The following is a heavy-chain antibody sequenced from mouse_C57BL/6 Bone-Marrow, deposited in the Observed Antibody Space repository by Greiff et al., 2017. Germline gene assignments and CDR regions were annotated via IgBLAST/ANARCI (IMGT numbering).Heavy chain of an antibody. D-gene: IGHD2-10*01. J-gene: IGHJ1*03. CDR3: TRCLPNEGWYFEV. Sequence: EVQLQQSGAELVRPGASVKLSCTASGFNFTDDYMHWVKQRPEQGLEWIGWIDPENGDTEYASKFQGKATITADTSSNTAYLQLSSLTSEDTAVYYCTRCLPNEGWYFEVWGTGTTVTVSS. CDR2: IDPENGDT. CDR1: GFNFTDDY. V-gene: IGHV14-4*01.